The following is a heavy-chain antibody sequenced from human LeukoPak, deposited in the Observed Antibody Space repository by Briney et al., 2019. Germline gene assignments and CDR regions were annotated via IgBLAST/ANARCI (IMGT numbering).Heavy chain of an antibody. CDR3: ARMWAARRIYYFDF. D-gene: IGHD6-6*01. Sequence: ASVKVSCKASGYTFTSYHMHWVRLAPGQGLEWMGIINPSSGSTTYAQKFQDRVTMTRDTSTSTVYMDLSSLRSEDTAVYYCARMWAARRIYYFDFWGQGTLVTVDS. V-gene: IGHV1-46*01. J-gene: IGHJ4*02. CDR2: INPSSGST. CDR1: GYTFTSYH.